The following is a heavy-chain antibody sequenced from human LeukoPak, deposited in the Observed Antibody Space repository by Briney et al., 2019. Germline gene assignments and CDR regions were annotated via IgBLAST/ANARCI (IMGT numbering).Heavy chain of an antibody. CDR3: ARVTGYRIEDYFDY. V-gene: IGHV4-61*02. CDR2: IYTNGIT. D-gene: IGHD6-13*01. CDR1: GGSISSGSYY. Sequence: SQTLSLTCTVSGGSISSGSYYWTWIRQPAGKGLEWIGRIYTNGITNYNPSLKSRVTISVETSKNEFSLKLRSVTAADTAVYYCARVTGYRIEDYFDYWGQGTLVTVSS. J-gene: IGHJ4*02.